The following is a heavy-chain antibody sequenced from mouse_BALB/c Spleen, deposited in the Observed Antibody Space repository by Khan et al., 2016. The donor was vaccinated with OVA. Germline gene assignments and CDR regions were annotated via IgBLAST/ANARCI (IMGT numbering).Heavy chain of an antibody. J-gene: IGHJ2*01. D-gene: IGHD1-1*01. V-gene: IGHV3-2*02. Sequence: EVQLVESGPGLVKPSQSLSLTCTVTGYSITSGYAWNWIRQFPGNKLEWMGYISYSGVTSYTPSLKSRISITRDTSKNQSFLQLNSVTTEDTATYYCAGGNCYEYYFDYWGQGTTLTVSS. CDR3: AGGNCYEYYFDY. CDR2: ISYSGVT. CDR1: GYSITSGYA.